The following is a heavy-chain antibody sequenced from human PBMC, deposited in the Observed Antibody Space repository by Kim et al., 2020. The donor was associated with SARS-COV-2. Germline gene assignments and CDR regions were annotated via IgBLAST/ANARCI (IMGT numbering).Heavy chain of an antibody. CDR2: ISYDGSNK. V-gene: IGHV3-30*18. CDR1: GFTFSSYG. CDR3: AKDRVEGYCSSTSCVFDYGMDV. J-gene: IGHJ6*02. Sequence: GGSLRLSCAASGFTFSSYGMHWVRQAPGKGLEWVAVISYDGSNKYYADSVKGRFTISRDNSKNTLYLQMNSLRAEDTAVYYCAKDRVEGYCSSTSCVFDYGMDVWGQGTTVTISS. D-gene: IGHD2-2*01.